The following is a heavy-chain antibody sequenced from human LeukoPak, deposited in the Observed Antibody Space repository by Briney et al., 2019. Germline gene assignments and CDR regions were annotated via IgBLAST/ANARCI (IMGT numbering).Heavy chain of an antibody. J-gene: IGHJ4*02. D-gene: IGHD6-19*01. Sequence: PGGSLRLFCAASGFTFSSYGMHWVRQAPGKGLEWVAVTWYDGSNKYYADSVKGRFTISRDNSKNTLYLQMNSLRAEDTAVYYCARDRYSSGWYTFDYWGQGTLVTVSS. CDR2: TWYDGSNK. CDR3: ARDRYSSGWYTFDY. V-gene: IGHV3-33*01. CDR1: GFTFSSYG.